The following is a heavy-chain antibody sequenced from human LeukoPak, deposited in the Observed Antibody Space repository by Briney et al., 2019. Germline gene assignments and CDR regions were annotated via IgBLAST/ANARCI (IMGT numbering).Heavy chain of an antibody. Sequence: GASVKVSCKASGYTFTGYYMHWVRQAPGQGLEWMGWISAYNGNTNYAQKLQGRVTMTTDTSTSTAYMELRSLRSDDTAVYYCARDPGVYGNRDDYWGQGTLVTVSS. D-gene: IGHD1-14*01. CDR2: ISAYNGNT. V-gene: IGHV1-18*04. CDR3: ARDPGVYGNRDDY. J-gene: IGHJ4*02. CDR1: GYTFTGYY.